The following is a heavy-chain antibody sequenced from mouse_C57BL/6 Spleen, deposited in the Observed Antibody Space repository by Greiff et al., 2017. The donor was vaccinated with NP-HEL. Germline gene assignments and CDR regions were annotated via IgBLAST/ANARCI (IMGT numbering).Heavy chain of an antibody. D-gene: IGHD2-5*01. J-gene: IGHJ4*01. CDR1: GYTFTDYE. V-gene: IGHV1-15*01. CDR3: PYSNLYAMDY. CDR2: IDPETGGT. Sequence: QVQLQQSGAELVRPGASVTLSCKASGYTFTDYEMHWVKQTPVHGLEWIGAIDPETGGTAYNQKFKGQAILTADKSSSTASLELRSLTSEDSAVYYCPYSNLYAMDYWGQGTSVTVSS.